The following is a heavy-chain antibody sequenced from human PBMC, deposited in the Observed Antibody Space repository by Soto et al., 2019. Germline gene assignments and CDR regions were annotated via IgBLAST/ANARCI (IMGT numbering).Heavy chain of an antibody. CDR1: GFSLSTSGVG. Sequence: QITLKESGPTLLKPTQTLTLTCTFSGFSLSTSGVGVTWIRQPPGKAPEWLGIIYWDDYKHYSPSLQSRLTITKDTAKNQVVLTMTNMDPVDTATYFCAHKAELGDFDYWGQGTLVTVSS. V-gene: IGHV2-5*02. J-gene: IGHJ4*02. D-gene: IGHD6-6*01. CDR2: IYWDDYK. CDR3: AHKAELGDFDY.